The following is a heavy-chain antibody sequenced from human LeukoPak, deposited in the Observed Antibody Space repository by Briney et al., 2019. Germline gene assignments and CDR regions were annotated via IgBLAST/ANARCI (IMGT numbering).Heavy chain of an antibody. J-gene: IGHJ4*02. D-gene: IGHD4-17*01. V-gene: IGHV4-59*08. CDR1: GGSISSYY. CDR3: AKNSLYGDHFDS. Sequence: SETLSLTCTVSGGSISSYYWSWIRQPPGKGLEWIGYIYYSGSTNYNPSLKSRVTISVDTSKNQFSLKLSSVTAADTAIYYCAKNSLYGDHFDSWGQGALVTVSS. CDR2: IYYSGST.